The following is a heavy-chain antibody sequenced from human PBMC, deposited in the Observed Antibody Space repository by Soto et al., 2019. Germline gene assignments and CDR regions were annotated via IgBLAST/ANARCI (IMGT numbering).Heavy chain of an antibody. CDR2: LYSGVQT. J-gene: IGHJ4*02. D-gene: IGHD2-2*01. CDR3: SKNNVAPAFVGFEY. V-gene: IGHV3-53*01. CDR1: GFNFDNSY. Sequence: PGGSLRLSCAVSGFNFDNSYMSWVRQAPGKGLEWVSILYSGVQTYYTESVRGRFTISRDISKNTLDLQMNRLTADDTAVYYCSKNNVAPAFVGFEYWGPGTPVTVSS.